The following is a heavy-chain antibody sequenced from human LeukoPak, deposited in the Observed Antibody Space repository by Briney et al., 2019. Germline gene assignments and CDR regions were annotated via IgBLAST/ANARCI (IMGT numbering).Heavy chain of an antibody. Sequence: SETLSLTCTVSGGSISSSSYYWGWIRQPPGKGLEWIGSIYYSGSTYYNPSLKSRVTISVDTSKNQFSLKLSSVTAADTAVYYCAGDFFWRARWFDPWGQGTLVTVSS. V-gene: IGHV4-39*07. CDR1: GGSISSSSYY. D-gene: IGHD3-3*01. CDR3: AGDFFWRARWFDP. J-gene: IGHJ5*02. CDR2: IYYSGST.